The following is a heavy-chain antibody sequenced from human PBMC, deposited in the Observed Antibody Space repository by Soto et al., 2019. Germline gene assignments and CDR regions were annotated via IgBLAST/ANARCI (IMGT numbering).Heavy chain of an antibody. J-gene: IGHJ4*02. D-gene: IGHD3-22*01. CDR3: ARDRLRGYDSSGFYS. CDR1: GYSFSFYG. Sequence: AASVKVSCKASGYSFSFYGINWVRQAPGQRIERIGWINAYNGNRNFAQKFEGRVTITTATSTNTVFLELRSLKSDDTAIYYCARDRLRGYDSSGFYSWGQGTMVTVSS. V-gene: IGHV1-18*01. CDR2: INAYNGNR.